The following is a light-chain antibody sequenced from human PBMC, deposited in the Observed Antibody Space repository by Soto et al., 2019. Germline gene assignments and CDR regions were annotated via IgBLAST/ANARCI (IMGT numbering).Light chain of an antibody. CDR2: EAS. CDR1: QSFTKW. CDR3: QQYNSYSMYS. V-gene: IGKV1-5*03. J-gene: IGKJ2*03. Sequence: DIQMTQSPSTLSASVGDRVTITCRASQSFTKWLAWYQQKPGRAPKLLIYEASSLEVGVPSRYSGSGSGTEFNHTISSLQPDDSATYYRQQYNSYSMYSFGQGTKLETK.